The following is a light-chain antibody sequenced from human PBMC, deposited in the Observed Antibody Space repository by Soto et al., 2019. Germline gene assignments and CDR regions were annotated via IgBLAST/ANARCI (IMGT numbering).Light chain of an antibody. CDR1: QSVSSY. V-gene: IGKV3-11*01. J-gene: IGKJ5*01. CDR3: QQRSNWPIT. CDR2: DAS. Sequence: IMLSKSAAALSLSPGERATLSCRASQSVSSYLAWYQQKPGQAPRLLIYDASNRATGIPARFSGSGSGTDFTLTISILEPEDFAVYYCQQRSNWPITFGQRTRLEI.